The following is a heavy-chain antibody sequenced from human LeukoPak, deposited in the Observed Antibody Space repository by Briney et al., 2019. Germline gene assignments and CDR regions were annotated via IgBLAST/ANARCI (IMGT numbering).Heavy chain of an antibody. V-gene: IGHV3-23*01. CDR3: ANGETMVRGVFSDY. D-gene: IGHD3-10*01. J-gene: IGHJ4*02. CDR1: GFTFSSYA. Sequence: GGSLRLSCAASGFTFSSYAMSWVRQAPGKGLEWVSAIIGSGGSTYYADSVKGRFTISRDNSKNTLYLQMNSLRAEDTAVYYCANGETMVRGVFSDYWGQGTLVTVSS. CDR2: IIGSGGST.